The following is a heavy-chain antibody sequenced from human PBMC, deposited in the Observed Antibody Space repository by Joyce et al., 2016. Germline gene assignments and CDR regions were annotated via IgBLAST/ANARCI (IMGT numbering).Heavy chain of an antibody. J-gene: IGHJ5*02. D-gene: IGHD6-19*01. CDR3: AKGFAVAGSLVDH. Sequence: EVQLVESGGGLTQPGRSLRLSCAASGFTFNDYAMHWVRQAPGKGVEWVSSISWNSASIGYADSVKGRFTISRDNAKNSLYLEMNSLRPEDTALYYCAKGFAVAGSLVDHWGQGTLVTVSS. V-gene: IGHV3-9*01. CDR2: ISWNSASI. CDR1: GFTFNDYA.